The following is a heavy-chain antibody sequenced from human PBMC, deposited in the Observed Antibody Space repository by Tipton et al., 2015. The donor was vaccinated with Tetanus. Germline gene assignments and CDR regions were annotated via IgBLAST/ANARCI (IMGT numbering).Heavy chain of an antibody. V-gene: IGHV4-61*08. CDR3: ARGRYDALWEGDLLYYHQYGMDV. CDR2: VSYSGRT. J-gene: IGHJ6*02. D-gene: IGHD1-26*01. Sequence: LRLSCTVSGGSVRSGDYSWNWIRQPPGKGLEWLAYVSYSGRTNSNYSLKSRISISQDTSKNQFSLKLTSVTAADTAVYYCARGRYDALWEGDLLYYHQYGMDVWGQGTTVNVSS. CDR1: GGSVRSGDYS.